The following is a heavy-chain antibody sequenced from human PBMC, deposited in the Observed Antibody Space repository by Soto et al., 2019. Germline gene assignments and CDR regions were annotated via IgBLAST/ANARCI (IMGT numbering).Heavy chain of an antibody. J-gene: IGHJ5*02. CDR3: TRHAEVVTAIYNWFDP. Sequence: GGSLRLSCAASGFTFSGSAMHWVRQASGKGLEWVGRIRSKANSYATAYAASVKGRFTISRDDSKNTAYLQMNSLKTEDTAVYYCTRHAEVVTAIYNWFDPWGQGTLVTVSS. D-gene: IGHD2-21*02. V-gene: IGHV3-73*01. CDR2: IRSKANSYAT. CDR1: GFTFSGSA.